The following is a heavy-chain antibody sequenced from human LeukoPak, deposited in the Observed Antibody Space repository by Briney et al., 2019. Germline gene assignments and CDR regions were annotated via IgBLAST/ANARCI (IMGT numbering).Heavy chain of an antibody. V-gene: IGHV3-73*01. CDR3: TRLGSSGWLDY. Sequence: GGSLKLSCAASGFTFSGSAMHWVRQASGKGLEWVGRIRSKANSYATAYAASVKGRFTISRDDSKDTAYLQMNSLKTEDTAVYYCTRLGSSGWLDYWGQGTLVTVSS. J-gene: IGHJ4*02. CDR2: IRSKANSYAT. D-gene: IGHD6-19*01. CDR1: GFTFSGSA.